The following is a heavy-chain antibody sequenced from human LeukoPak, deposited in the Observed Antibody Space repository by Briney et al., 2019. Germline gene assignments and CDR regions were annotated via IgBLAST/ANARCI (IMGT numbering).Heavy chain of an antibody. D-gene: IGHD6-13*01. J-gene: IGHJ6*02. CDR3: AREQLVHYYYYGMDV. CDR2: ISAYNGNT. V-gene: IGHV1-18*04. Sequence: ASVKVSCKASGYTFTGYYMHWVRQAPGQGLEWMGWISAYNGNTNYAQKLQGRVTMTTDTSTSTAYMELRSLRSDDTAVYYCAREQLVHYYYYGMDVWGQGTTVTVSS. CDR1: GYTFTGYY.